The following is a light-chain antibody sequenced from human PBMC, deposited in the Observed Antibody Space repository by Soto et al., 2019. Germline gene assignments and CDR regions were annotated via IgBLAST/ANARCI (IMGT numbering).Light chain of an antibody. CDR3: QQYGSSPP. Sequence: EIVLTQSPGTLSLSPGARATLSCRASQSVSSGYLAWYQQKPGQAPRLLIYGASSRATGIPDRFSGSGSGTDFTLTISRLEPEDFAVCYCQQYGSSPPFGGGTKVEIK. J-gene: IGKJ4*01. CDR2: GAS. V-gene: IGKV3-20*01. CDR1: QSVSSGY.